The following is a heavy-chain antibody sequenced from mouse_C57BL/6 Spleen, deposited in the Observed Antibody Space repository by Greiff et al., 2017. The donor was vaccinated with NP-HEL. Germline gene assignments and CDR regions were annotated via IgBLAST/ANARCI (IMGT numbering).Heavy chain of an antibody. J-gene: IGHJ2*01. Sequence: DVHLVESGGGLVQPGGSLSLSCAASGFTFTDYYMSWVRQPPGKALEWLGFIRNKANGYTTEYSASVKGRFTISRDNSQSILYLQMNALRAEDSATYYCARSHSNYGYYFDYWGQGTTLTVSS. D-gene: IGHD2-5*01. V-gene: IGHV7-3*01. CDR1: GFTFTDYY. CDR2: IRNKANGYTT. CDR3: ARSHSNYGYYFDY.